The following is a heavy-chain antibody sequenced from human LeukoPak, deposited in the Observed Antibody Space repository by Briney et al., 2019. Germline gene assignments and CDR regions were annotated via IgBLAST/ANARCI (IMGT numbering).Heavy chain of an antibody. CDR3: ARVGSGFDLDY. Sequence: SETLSLTCTVSGGSFSSGSFYWSWIQQPAGKGLEWIGRIYTSGSTNYNPSLKSRVTISVDTSKNQFYLKLSSVTAADTAVYYCARVGSGFDLDYWGQGTLVTVSS. V-gene: IGHV4-61*02. CDR2: IYTSGST. J-gene: IGHJ4*02. CDR1: GGSFSSGSFY. D-gene: IGHD6-19*01.